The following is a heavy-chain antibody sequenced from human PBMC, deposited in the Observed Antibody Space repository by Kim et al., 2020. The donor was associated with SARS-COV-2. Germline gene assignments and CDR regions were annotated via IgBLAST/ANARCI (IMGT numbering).Heavy chain of an antibody. CDR1: GFTFSSYW. Sequence: GGSLRLSCAASGFTFSSYWMSWVRQAPGKGLEWVAHIKQDGSDKSYVDSVEGRFTISSDNAKNSVYLQMNSMRVEDTAVYYCSGPQLSSKDWYGYYLDYWGQGTQVTVSS. CDR3: SGPQLSSKDWYGYYLDY. CDR2: IKQDGSDK. D-gene: IGHD3-16*02. V-gene: IGHV3-7*03. J-gene: IGHJ4*02.